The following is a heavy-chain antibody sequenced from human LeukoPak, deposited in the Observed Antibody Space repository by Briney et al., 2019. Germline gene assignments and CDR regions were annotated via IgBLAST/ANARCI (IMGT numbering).Heavy chain of an antibody. CDR3: AKAPRYNLAARSFGQ. CDR2: ISFDGYNT. D-gene: IGHD6-6*01. J-gene: IGHJ4*02. CDR1: GFTFSDFA. V-gene: IGHV3-30*01. Sequence: GGSLRLSCATSGFTFSDFAMHWVRQAPGKGLEWVALISFDGYNTYHVDSVKGRFTISRDTSKKTVSLQMDGLRPEDTALYYCAKAPRYNLAARSFGQWGQGTLVTVSS.